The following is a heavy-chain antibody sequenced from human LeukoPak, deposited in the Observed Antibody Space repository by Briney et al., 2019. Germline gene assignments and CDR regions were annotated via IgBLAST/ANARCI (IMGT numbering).Heavy chain of an antibody. CDR3: ARDHCSSTSCRNYYYYYGMDV. J-gene: IGHJ6*02. CDR2: ISYDGSNK. Sequence: HSGGSLRLSCAASGFTFSSYAMHWVRQAPGKGLEWVAVISYDGSNKYYADSVKGRFTISRDNSKNTLYLQMNSLRAEDTAVYYCARDHCSSTSCRNYYYYYGMDVWGQGTTVTVSS. V-gene: IGHV3-30-3*01. D-gene: IGHD2-2*01. CDR1: GFTFSSYA.